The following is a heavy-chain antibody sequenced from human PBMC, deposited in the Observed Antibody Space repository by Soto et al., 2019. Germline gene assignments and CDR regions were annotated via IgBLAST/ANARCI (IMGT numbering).Heavy chain of an antibody. V-gene: IGHV4-31*03. Sequence: SETLSLTCTVSGGSISSGGYYWSWIRQHPGKGLEWIGYIYYSGSTYYNPSLKSRVTISVDTSKNQFSLKLSSVTAADTAVYYCARDNCSGGSCYFDYWGQGTLVTVSS. D-gene: IGHD2-15*01. CDR1: GGSISSGGYY. CDR3: ARDNCSGGSCYFDY. CDR2: IYYSGST. J-gene: IGHJ4*02.